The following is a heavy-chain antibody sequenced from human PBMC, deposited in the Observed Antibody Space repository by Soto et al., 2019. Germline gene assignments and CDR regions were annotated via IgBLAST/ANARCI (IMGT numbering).Heavy chain of an antibody. CDR1: CGSISSYY. D-gene: IGHD6-6*01. V-gene: IGHV4-59*08. Sequence: SETLSLTCTVSCGSISSYYWSWIRQPPGKGLEWIGYIYYSGSTNYNPSLKSRVTISVDTSKNQFSLKLSSVTAADTAVYYCARHAARQWPLYYWGQGTLVTVSS. CDR3: ARHAARQWPLYY. J-gene: IGHJ4*02. CDR2: IYYSGST.